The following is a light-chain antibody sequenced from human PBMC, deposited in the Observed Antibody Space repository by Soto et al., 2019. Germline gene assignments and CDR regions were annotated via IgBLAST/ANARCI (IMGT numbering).Light chain of an antibody. J-gene: IGLJ2*01. CDR2: GNS. CDR3: QSYDSSLSGCVV. Sequence: QAVVTQPPSVSGAPGQRVTISCTGSSSNIGAGYDVHWYQQLPGTAPKLLIYGNSNRPSGVPDRFSGSKSGTSDSLAITGLQAEDEADYYCQSYDSSLSGCVVFGGGTKLTVL. V-gene: IGLV1-40*01. CDR1: SSNIGAGYD.